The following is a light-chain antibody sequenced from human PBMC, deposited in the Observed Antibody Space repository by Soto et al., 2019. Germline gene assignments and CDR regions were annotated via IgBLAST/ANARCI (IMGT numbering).Light chain of an antibody. CDR2: KAS. CDR3: QQYNRYSWT. V-gene: IGKV1-5*03. J-gene: IGKJ1*01. CDR1: QSISNW. Sequence: SPVTQSALTVSASLGDRVIXXXXASQSISNWLAWHQQKPGKAPKLLIYKASTLENGVPSRFSGSGSGTEFTLTISGLQPDDFAAYYCQQYNRYSWTFGQGTKVDIK.